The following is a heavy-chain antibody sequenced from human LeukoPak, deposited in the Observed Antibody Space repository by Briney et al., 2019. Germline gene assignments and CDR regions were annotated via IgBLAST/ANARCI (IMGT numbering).Heavy chain of an antibody. Sequence: GSLRLSCEASGFTFSSYAMSWVRQAPGKGLEWVSAISGSGGSTYYADSVKGRFTISRDNSKNTLYLQMNSLRAEDTAVYYCAKDWVGATTLGAFDIWGQGTMVTVSS. V-gene: IGHV3-23*01. J-gene: IGHJ3*02. D-gene: IGHD1-26*01. CDR2: ISGSGGST. CDR1: GFTFSSYA. CDR3: AKDWVGATTLGAFDI.